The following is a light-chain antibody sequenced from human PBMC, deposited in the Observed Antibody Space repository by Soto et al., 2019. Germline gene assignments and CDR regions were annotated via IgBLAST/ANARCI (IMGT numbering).Light chain of an antibody. J-gene: IGKJ5*01. Sequence: DIRMTQSPSSLSSSVLERFTITCRASQSISSYLNWYQQKPGKAPKLLIYAASSLQSGVPSRFSGSGSGTDFTLTISSLQPEDFATYYCQQSYSTPITFGQGTRLEIK. CDR2: AAS. CDR1: QSISSY. V-gene: IGKV1-39*01. CDR3: QQSYSTPIT.